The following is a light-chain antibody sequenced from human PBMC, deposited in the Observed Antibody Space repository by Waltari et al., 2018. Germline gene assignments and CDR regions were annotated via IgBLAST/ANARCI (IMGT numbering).Light chain of an antibody. CDR1: QSINMW. CDR2: KAS. CDR3: QHYNNYFPLT. J-gene: IGKJ4*01. Sequence: DIQMTQSPSTLSASVGDRVTITCRASQSINMWLAWYQQKPGKAPKLLIYKASNSESGVPSRFSGSGSATEFTLTISSLQPDDFATYYCQHYNNYFPLTFGGGTKVEVK. V-gene: IGKV1-5*03.